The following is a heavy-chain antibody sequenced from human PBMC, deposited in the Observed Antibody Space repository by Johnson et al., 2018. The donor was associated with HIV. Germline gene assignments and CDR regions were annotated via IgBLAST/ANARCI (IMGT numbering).Heavy chain of an antibody. CDR3: ARVSSSVTTARYGAFDI. CDR2: ITTAGDT. D-gene: IGHD4-17*01. CDR1: GFTFSSYW. J-gene: IGHJ3*02. V-gene: IGHV3-13*01. Sequence: VQLVESGGGVVRPGGSLRLSCAASGFTFSSYWMYWVRQAPGKGLVWVSVITTAGDTHYPGSVKGRFPIPRANSKNTLYLQMNSLRAEDTAVYYRARVSSSVTTARYGAFDIWGQGTMVIVSS.